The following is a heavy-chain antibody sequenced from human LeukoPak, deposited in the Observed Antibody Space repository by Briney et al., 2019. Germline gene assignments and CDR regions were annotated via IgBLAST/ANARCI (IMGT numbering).Heavy chain of an antibody. CDR3: AKDMSGFIAARRRGIDY. D-gene: IGHD6-6*01. J-gene: IGHJ4*02. CDR1: GFTFDDYA. Sequence: GGSLRLSCAASGFTFDDYAMHWVRQAPGKGLEWVSLISWDGGSTYYADSVKGRFTISRDNSKNSLYLQMNSLRAEDTALYYCAKDMSGFIAARRRGIDYWGQGTLVTVSS. CDR2: ISWDGGST. V-gene: IGHV3-43D*03.